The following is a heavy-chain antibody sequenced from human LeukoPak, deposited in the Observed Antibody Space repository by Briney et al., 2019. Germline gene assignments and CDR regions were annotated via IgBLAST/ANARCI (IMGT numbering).Heavy chain of an antibody. V-gene: IGHV3-30*04. CDR3: ARLKGAPHNYYYYYYMDV. D-gene: IGHD3-16*01. CDR1: GFTFSSYA. CDR2: ISYDGSNK. J-gene: IGHJ6*03. Sequence: PGGSLRLSCAASGFTFSSYAMHWVRQAPGKGLEWVALISYDGSNKYYADSVKARFIISRDNSKNTVYLQMNSLRAEDTAVYYCARLKGAPHNYYYYYYMDVWGKGTTVTVSS.